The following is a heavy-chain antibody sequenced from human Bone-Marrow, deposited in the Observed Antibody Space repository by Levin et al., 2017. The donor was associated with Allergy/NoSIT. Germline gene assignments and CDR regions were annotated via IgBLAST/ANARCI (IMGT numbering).Heavy chain of an antibody. CDR2: IHGGGKT. Sequence: PGESLKISCAASGFTVSNNYISWVRQAPGKGLEWVSLIHGGGKTYYADSLKGRFDISRDSSKNTVYLQMYSLRPDDTAVYYCARGSQWLVRDFDSWGQGTLVTVSS. D-gene: IGHD6-19*01. V-gene: IGHV3-66*01. CDR1: GFTVSNNY. J-gene: IGHJ4*02. CDR3: ARGSQWLVRDFDS.